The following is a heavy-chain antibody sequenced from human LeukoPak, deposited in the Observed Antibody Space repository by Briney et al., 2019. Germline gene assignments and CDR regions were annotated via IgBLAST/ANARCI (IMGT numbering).Heavy chain of an antibody. Sequence: ASVKVSCKASGYTFSGFYINWVRQAPGQGLEWMGGITPKNGDTHYAQDFLGRVTMTRDTSISTAYMELSRLTSDDTAVYYCAVHGAPDFDYWGQGTLVTVSS. CDR1: GYTFSGFY. CDR2: ITPKNGDT. V-gene: IGHV1-2*02. D-gene: IGHD4-17*01. J-gene: IGHJ4*02. CDR3: AVHGAPDFDY.